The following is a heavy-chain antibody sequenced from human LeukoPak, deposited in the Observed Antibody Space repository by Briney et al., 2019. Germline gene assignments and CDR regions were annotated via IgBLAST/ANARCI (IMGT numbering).Heavy chain of an antibody. V-gene: IGHV3-9*01. D-gene: IGHD3-10*01. CDR1: GFTFDDYA. CDR3: AKDLVRGVISAFDI. Sequence: SLIPSCAASGFTFDDYAMHWGRRAPGKGREGGSGISWNSGSIGYEDSVKGRFAISGDNAKNSLYLQMNSLRAEDTALYYCAKDLVRGVISAFDIWGQGTMVTVSS. J-gene: IGHJ3*02. CDR2: ISWNSGSI.